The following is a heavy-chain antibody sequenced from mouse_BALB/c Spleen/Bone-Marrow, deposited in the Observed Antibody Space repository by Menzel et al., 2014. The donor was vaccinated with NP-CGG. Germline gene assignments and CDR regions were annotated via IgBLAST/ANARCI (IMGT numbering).Heavy chain of an antibody. D-gene: IGHD1-1*01. CDR2: IDPASGNT. V-gene: IGHV14-3*02. CDR1: GFNIKDTY. J-gene: IGHJ3*01. CDR3: ASYYYGSSGFTY. Sequence: EAQLQQSGAELVKPGASVKLSCTASGFNIKDTYMHWVKQRPEQGLEWIGRIDPASGNTKYDPKFQGKATITADTSSNTAYLQLSSLTPEDTAVYYCASYYYGSSGFTYWGQGTLVTVSA.